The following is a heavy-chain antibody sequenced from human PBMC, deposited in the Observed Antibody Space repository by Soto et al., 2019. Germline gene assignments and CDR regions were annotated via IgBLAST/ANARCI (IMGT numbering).Heavy chain of an antibody. CDR2: ISGSGGST. J-gene: IGHJ4*02. V-gene: IGHV3-23*01. D-gene: IGHD3-22*01. CDR3: AKSRSTYYYDSSGSLFDY. Sequence: PGMSLRLSCASARFRVSSYAMSWVRQAPGKGLEWVSAISGSGGSTYYADSVKGRFTISRDNSKNTLYLQMNSLRAEDTAVYYCAKSRSTYYYDSSGSLFDYWGQGTLVTASS. CDR1: RFRVSSYA.